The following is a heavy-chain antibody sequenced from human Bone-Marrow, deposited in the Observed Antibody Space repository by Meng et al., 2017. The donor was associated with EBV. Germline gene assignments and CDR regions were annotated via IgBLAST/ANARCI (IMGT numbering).Heavy chain of an antibody. V-gene: IGHV4-61*01. CDR2: IHYSGST. CDR3: ARADCSSTSCYDSRGWFDP. D-gene: IGHD2-2*01. Sequence: VQLQASGPGLVKPSATPFLTCTVSGGSVSSGSYYWSWIRQPPGKGLEWIGYIHYSGSTNYNPSLKSRVTISVDTSKNQFSLKLSSVTAADTAVYYCARADCSSTSCYDSRGWFDPWGQGTLVTVSS. CDR1: GGSVSSGSYY. J-gene: IGHJ5*02.